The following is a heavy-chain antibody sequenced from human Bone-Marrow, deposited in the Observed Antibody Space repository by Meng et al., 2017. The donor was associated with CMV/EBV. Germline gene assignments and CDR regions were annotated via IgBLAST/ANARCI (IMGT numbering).Heavy chain of an antibody. J-gene: IGHJ6*02. D-gene: IGHD2-2*02. CDR3: ARVVIDCSSTSCYRSYGMDV. V-gene: IGHV4-38-2*02. Sequence: SETLSLTCTVSGYSISSGYYWGWIRQPPGKGLGWIGSIYHSGSTYYNPSLKSRVTISGDTSKNQFSLKLSSVTAADTAVYYCARVVIDCSSTSCYRSYGMDVWGQGTTVTVSS. CDR2: IYHSGST. CDR1: GYSISSGYY.